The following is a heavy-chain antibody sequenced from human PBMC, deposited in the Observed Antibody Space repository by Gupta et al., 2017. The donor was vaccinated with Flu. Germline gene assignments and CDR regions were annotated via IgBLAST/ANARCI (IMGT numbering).Heavy chain of an antibody. V-gene: IGHV3-30*18. CDR2: ISSGGYNK. J-gene: IGHJ4*02. CDR3: AKGGAPNSVSCYLDF. D-gene: IGHD1-26*01. CDR1: GVTTSTYG. Sequence: QVQLVESGGGVVQPGRYMRLHWAVSGVTTSTYGMNWVRKARGHGLEWVAGISSGGYNKYYVDAMKGRFTISRDNSKNTLDLQVSSLRPEDKAVYYCAKGGAPNSVSCYLDFWCQGTLVTVS.